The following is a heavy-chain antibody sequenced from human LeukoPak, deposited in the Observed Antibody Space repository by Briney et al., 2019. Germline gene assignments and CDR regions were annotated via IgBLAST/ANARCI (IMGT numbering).Heavy chain of an antibody. CDR2: IYYSGST. J-gene: IGHJ6*02. Sequence: SETLSHTCTVSGGSISGYYWSWIRQPPGKGLEWIGYIYYSGSTYYNPSLKSRVTISVDTSKNQFSLKLSSVTAADTAVYYCARASPWGDYDHGYYYYGMDVWGQGTTGTVSS. CDR1: GGSISGYY. V-gene: IGHV4-59*12. CDR3: ARASPWGDYDHGYYYYGMDV. D-gene: IGHD4-17*01.